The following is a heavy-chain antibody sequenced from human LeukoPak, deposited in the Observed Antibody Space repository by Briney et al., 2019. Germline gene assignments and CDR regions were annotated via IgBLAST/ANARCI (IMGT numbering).Heavy chain of an antibody. CDR1: GFTFSSYW. J-gene: IGHJ3*02. Sequence: GGSLRLSCAASGFTFSSYWMSWVRQAPGKGLEWVANIKQDGSEKYYVDSVKGRFTISRDNSKNTLYLQMNSLRAEDTAVYYCARVDDLDAFDMWGQGTMVTVSS. CDR3: ARVDDLDAFDM. D-gene: IGHD2-2*03. V-gene: IGHV3-7*01. CDR2: IKQDGSEK.